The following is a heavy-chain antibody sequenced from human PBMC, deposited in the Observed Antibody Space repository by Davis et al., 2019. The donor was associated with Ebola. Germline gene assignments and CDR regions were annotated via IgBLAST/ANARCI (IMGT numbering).Heavy chain of an antibody. D-gene: IGHD3-22*01. CDR3: ARGPTYYYDSSGYHNGCFDY. CDR1: GGSISSSY. CDR2: IYYSGST. Sequence: SETLSLTCTVSGGSISSSYWSWIRQPPGKGLEWIGYIYYSGSTNYNPSLKSRVTISVDTSKNQFSLKLSSVTAADTAVYYCARGPTYYYDSSGYHNGCFDYWGQGTLVTVSS. J-gene: IGHJ4*02. V-gene: IGHV4-59*01.